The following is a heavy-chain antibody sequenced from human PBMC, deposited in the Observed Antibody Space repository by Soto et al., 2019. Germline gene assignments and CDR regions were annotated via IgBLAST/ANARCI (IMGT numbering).Heavy chain of an antibody. CDR2: IWYDGSHQ. CDR1: GFTFSSYG. CDR3: AREGTPMVTNAAFDI. V-gene: IGHV3-33*01. J-gene: IGHJ3*02. D-gene: IGHD5-18*01. Sequence: PGGSLRLSCVASGFTFSSYGMHWVRQAPGKGLDWVAVIWYDGSHQYYADSVKGRFTVSRDNSKNTLYLQMNSLRAEDTAIYYGAREGTPMVTNAAFDIWGQGTMVTVSS.